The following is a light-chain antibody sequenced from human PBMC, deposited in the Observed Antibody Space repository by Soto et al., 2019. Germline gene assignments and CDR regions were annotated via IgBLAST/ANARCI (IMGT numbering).Light chain of an antibody. CDR3: QQYGSSGT. V-gene: IGKV3-20*01. J-gene: IGKJ1*01. CDR2: GAS. Sequence: TQSPATLSASVGDRLTITCRASQNVSNNYLAWYQQKPGQAPRLLIYGASNRATGIPDRFSGSGSGTDFTLTISRLEPEDFAVYYCQQYGSSGTFGQGTKVEIK. CDR1: QNVSNNY.